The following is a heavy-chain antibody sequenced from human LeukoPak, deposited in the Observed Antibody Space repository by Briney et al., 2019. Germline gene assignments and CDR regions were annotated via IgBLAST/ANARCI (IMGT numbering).Heavy chain of an antibody. CDR2: INSNSGGT. D-gene: IGHD3-9*01. CDR1: GYSFTGYH. V-gene: IGHV1-2*02. Sequence: ASVNVSCKASGYSFTGYHLYWVRQAPGQGLEWMGWINSNSGGTNYAQKFQGRVTMTRDTSINTAYLELTRLRSDDTAVYYCARSPHILTGENFDYWGQGTLVTVSS. CDR3: ARSPHILTGENFDY. J-gene: IGHJ4*02.